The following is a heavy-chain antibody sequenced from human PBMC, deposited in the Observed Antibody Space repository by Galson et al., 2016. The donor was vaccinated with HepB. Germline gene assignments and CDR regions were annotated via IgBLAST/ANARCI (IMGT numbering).Heavy chain of an antibody. CDR1: GFTFDDYT. CDR3: VKDVTSSGYSLALEY. D-gene: IGHD3-22*01. V-gene: IGHV3-43*01. Sequence: SLRLSCAASGFTFDDYTMHWVRQAPGKGLEWVSLISWDGGSTYYADSVKGRFTISRDNSKNSLYLQMNSLRPEDTALYYCVKDVTSSGYSLALEYWGQGTLVTVSS. CDR2: ISWDGGST. J-gene: IGHJ4*02.